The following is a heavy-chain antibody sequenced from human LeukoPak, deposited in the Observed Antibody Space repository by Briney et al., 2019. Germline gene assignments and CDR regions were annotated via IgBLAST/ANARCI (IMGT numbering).Heavy chain of an antibody. D-gene: IGHD2-21*01. Sequence: LSQTLSLTCAISGDSVSSNSAAWTWIRQSPSRGLEWLGRTYYRSKWFYDYALFVKSRITINPDTSKNQFSLHLKSVTPEDTAVYYCVRDGERGLDYFDYWGRGTLVTVSS. CDR1: GDSVSSNSAA. CDR3: VRDGERGLDYFDY. V-gene: IGHV6-1*01. CDR2: TYYRSKWFY. J-gene: IGHJ4*02.